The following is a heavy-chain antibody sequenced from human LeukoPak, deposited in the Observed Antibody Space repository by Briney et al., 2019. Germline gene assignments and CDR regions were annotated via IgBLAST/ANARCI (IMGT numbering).Heavy chain of an antibody. D-gene: IGHD6-13*01. J-gene: IGHJ4*02. CDR3: ARGPNGSSWFSPFDH. Sequence: SVKVSCKASGGTFSNSALSWVRQAPGQGREWMGGIIPIFGTPTYAQKFQGRVTITTDESMTIAYMELNNLTCDDTGVYDCARGPNGSSWFSPFDHWGQGTLLSVSS. V-gene: IGHV1-69*05. CDR1: GGTFSNSA. CDR2: IIPIFGTP.